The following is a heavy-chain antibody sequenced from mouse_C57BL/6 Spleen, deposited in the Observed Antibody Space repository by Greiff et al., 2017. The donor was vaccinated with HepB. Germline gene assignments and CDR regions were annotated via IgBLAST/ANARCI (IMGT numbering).Heavy chain of an antibody. Sequence: EVQGVESGGGLVQPGGSLKLSCAASGFTFSDYYMYWVRQTPEKRLEWVAYISNGGGSTYYPDTVKGRFTISRDNAKNTLYLQMSRLKSEDTAMYYCARPLLRGYFDVWGTGTTVTVSS. CDR2: ISNGGGST. D-gene: IGHD1-1*01. CDR3: ARPLLRGYFDV. J-gene: IGHJ1*03. CDR1: GFTFSDYY. V-gene: IGHV5-12*01.